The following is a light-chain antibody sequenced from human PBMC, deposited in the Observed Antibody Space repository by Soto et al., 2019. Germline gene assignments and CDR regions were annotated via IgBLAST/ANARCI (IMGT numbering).Light chain of an antibody. J-gene: IGKJ4*01. CDR2: VAS. V-gene: IGKV3-11*01. CDR1: QSVGSY. CDR3: QQRSNWLT. Sequence: EIVLTQSPATLSLSPGERATLSCRASQSVGSYLAWYQQKPGQAPRLLIYVASNRATGIPARFSGSGSGTDFTLTISSLEPEDFAVYFCQQRSNWLTFGGGTKVEIK.